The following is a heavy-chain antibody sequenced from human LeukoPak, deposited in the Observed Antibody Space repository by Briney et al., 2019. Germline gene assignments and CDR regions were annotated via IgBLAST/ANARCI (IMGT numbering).Heavy chain of an antibody. CDR1: GFTFSSYW. CDR3: ARGPYSSRVDY. Sequence: GGSLRLSCAVSGFTFSSYWMHWVRQPPGNGLVWVSRIKSDGSSTTYADPVKGRFTISRDNAKNTLYLEMNSLRAEDTAVYYCARGPYSSRVDYWGQGTLVTVSS. CDR2: IKSDGSST. V-gene: IGHV3-74*01. J-gene: IGHJ4*02. D-gene: IGHD6-13*01.